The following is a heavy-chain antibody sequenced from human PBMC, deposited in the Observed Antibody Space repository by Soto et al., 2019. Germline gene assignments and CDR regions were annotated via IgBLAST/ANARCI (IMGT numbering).Heavy chain of an antibody. Sequence: PGGSLTLSCAASGFTFSIYNMNRFRQALGKGLEWVSSITSSISYIYYADSVKCRFTISRDNAKNSLYLQMNSLRAEDTAVYYCARVPYLAGPECDYGGQVTLVTVSS. J-gene: IGHJ4*02. CDR3: ARVPYLAGPECDY. CDR1: GFTFSIYN. D-gene: IGHD2-2*01. V-gene: IGHV3-21*01. CDR2: ITSSISYI.